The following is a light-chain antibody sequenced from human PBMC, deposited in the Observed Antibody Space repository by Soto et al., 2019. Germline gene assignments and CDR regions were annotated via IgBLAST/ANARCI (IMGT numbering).Light chain of an antibody. CDR1: SSDVGGYNY. CDR2: DVS. Sequence: QSVLTQPASVSGSPGQSITISCTGTSSDVGGYNYVSWYQQHPGKAPKLMIYDVSNRPSGVSNPFSGSKSGNTASLTISGLQAEDEADYYCSSYTSSSTLPFGTGTKLTVL. CDR3: SSYTSSSTLP. V-gene: IGLV2-14*01. J-gene: IGLJ1*01.